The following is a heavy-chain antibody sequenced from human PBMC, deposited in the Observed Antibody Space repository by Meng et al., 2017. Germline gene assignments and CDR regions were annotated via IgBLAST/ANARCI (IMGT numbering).Heavy chain of an antibody. Sequence: GESLKISCAASGFTFNTFPMTWVRQAPGKGLEWVSSISGSGFDTSYADSVEGRFTISRDNSKNTVYLQMSSLRADDTAVYYCAKARRAVLPFDSWGQGTLVTVSS. CDR3: AKARRAVLPFDS. D-gene: IGHD2/OR15-2a*01. CDR2: ISGSGFDT. V-gene: IGHV3-23*01. J-gene: IGHJ4*02. CDR1: GFTFNTFP.